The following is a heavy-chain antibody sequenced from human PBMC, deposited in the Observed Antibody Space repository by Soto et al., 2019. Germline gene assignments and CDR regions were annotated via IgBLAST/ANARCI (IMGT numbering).Heavy chain of an antibody. Sequence: GGSLRLSCAGSGFTFSSYGMHWVRQAPGKGLEWVAVVSYDGSNKYYGDSMRGRFTISRDNSKNTLYLQMDSLRAEDTAVYYCAKGVTVAAPYYHYGMDVWGQGTTVTVSS. V-gene: IGHV3-30*18. D-gene: IGHD6-19*01. CDR3: AKGVTVAAPYYHYGMDV. CDR1: GFTFSSYG. CDR2: VSYDGSNK. J-gene: IGHJ6*02.